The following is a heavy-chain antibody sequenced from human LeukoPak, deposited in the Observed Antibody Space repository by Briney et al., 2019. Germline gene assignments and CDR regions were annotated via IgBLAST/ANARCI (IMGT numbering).Heavy chain of an antibody. CDR2: ISGSGGST. V-gene: IGHV3-23*01. Sequence: GGSLRLSCAASGFTFSSYAMSWVRQAPGKGLEWVSAISGSGGSTYYADSVKGRFTISRDNSKNTLYLQMNSLRAEDTAVYYCAKGFTTQRLAATITGFDYWGQGTLVTVSS. J-gene: IGHJ4*02. CDR1: GFTFSSYA. D-gene: IGHD5-12*01. CDR3: AKGFTTQRLAATITGFDY.